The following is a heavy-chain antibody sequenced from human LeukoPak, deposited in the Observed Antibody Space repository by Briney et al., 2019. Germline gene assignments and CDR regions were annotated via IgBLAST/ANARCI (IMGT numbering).Heavy chain of an antibody. CDR3: ARDTSDCSSTSCLIHGNLFDP. Sequence: ASVKVSCKASGYTFTSYGISWVRQAPGQGLEWMGWISAYNGNTNYAQKLQGRVTMTTDTSTSTAYMELRSLRSDDTAVYYCARDTSDCSSTSCLIHGNLFDPWGQGTLVTVSS. J-gene: IGHJ5*02. D-gene: IGHD2-2*01. CDR1: GYTFTSYG. CDR2: ISAYNGNT. V-gene: IGHV1-18*01.